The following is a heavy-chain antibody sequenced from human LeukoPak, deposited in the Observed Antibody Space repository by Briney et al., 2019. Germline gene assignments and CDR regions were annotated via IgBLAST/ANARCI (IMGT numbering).Heavy chain of an antibody. J-gene: IGHJ4*02. CDR2: IYPRDGST. V-gene: IGHV1-46*01. CDR1: GYTFTNNY. CDR3: ARDQEGFDY. Sequence: APVKVSCKASGYTFTNNYLHWVRQAPGQGLEWVGMIYPRDGSTSYAQNFQGRVTVTRDTSTTTVHMELRGLRSEDTAVYYCARDQEGFDYWGQGTVVTVSS.